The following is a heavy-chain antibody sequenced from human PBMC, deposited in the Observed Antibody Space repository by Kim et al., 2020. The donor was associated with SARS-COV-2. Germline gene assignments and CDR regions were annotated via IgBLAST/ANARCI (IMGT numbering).Heavy chain of an antibody. J-gene: IGHJ6*02. CDR3: AREQFPQWLVHRRSGYYYGMDV. V-gene: IGHV4-34*01. CDR2: INHSGST. Sequence: SETLSLTCAVYGGSFSGYYWSWIRQPPGKGLEWIGEINHSGSTNYNPSLKSRVTISVDTSKNQFSLKLSSVTAADTAVYYCAREQFPQWLVHRRSGYYYGMDVWGQGTTVTVSS. D-gene: IGHD6-19*01. CDR1: GGSFSGYY.